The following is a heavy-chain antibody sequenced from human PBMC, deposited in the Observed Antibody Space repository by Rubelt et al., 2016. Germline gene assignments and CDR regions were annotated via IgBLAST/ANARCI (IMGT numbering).Heavy chain of an antibody. D-gene: IGHD4-17*01. CDR2: INPYSTL. Sequence: QVQLQESGPGLVKPSETLSLTCSVSGGSISSYYWSWIRQPPGKGLEWISFINPYSTLYHADSVKGRFIISRYNAKSSLSLQMNSLRDADTAVYYCVRIRGDYGMDVWGQGTTVTVSS. CDR3: VRIRGDYGMDV. CDR1: GGSISSYY. V-gene: IGHV4-4*08. J-gene: IGHJ6*02.